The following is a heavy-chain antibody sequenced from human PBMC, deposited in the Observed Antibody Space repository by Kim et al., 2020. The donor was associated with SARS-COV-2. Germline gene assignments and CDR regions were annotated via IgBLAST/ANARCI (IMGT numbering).Heavy chain of an antibody. V-gene: IGHV1-3*01. Sequence: ASVKVSCKASGYTFTSYAMHWVRQAPGQRLEWMGWINAGNGNTKYSQKFQGRVTITRDTSASTAYMELSSLRSEDTAVYYCAGDRVVATTYNWFDPWGQGTLVTVSS. CDR2: INAGNGNT. D-gene: IGHD5-12*01. CDR3: AGDRVVATTYNWFDP. CDR1: GYTFTSYA. J-gene: IGHJ5*02.